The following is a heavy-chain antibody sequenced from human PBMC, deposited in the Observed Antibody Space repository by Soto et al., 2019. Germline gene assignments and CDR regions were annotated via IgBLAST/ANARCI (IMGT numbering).Heavy chain of an antibody. CDR2: INPKFGDT. Sequence: QVQLVQSGAEVKEPGDSVRVSCEASGYTFTAYYINWVRQAPGQGLEWMGWINPKFGDTTYAQDFEGRVSMTRDMSISTVYMESGRLTSDDTAIYYCARNIDYYYGPGSGNGHGFWGQGTTVTVFS. D-gene: IGHD3-10*01. CDR3: ARNIDYYYGPGSGNGHGF. J-gene: IGHJ6*02. V-gene: IGHV1-2*02. CDR1: GYTFTAYY.